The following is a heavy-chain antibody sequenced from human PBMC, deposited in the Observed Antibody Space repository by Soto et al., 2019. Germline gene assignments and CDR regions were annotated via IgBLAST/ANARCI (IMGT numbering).Heavy chain of an antibody. D-gene: IGHD6-6*01. CDR3: ARFEYSSSSEGYYYYGMDV. J-gene: IGHJ6*02. V-gene: IGHV5-51*01. CDR2: SYPGYSDT. CDR1: GYSFTSYW. Sequence: PGESLKISCKGSGYSFTSYWIGWGRQMPGKSLEWRGISYPGYSDTRYSPSFQGQVTISADKSISTAYLQWSSLKASDTAMYYCARFEYSSSSEGYYYYGMDVWGQGTTVTVSS.